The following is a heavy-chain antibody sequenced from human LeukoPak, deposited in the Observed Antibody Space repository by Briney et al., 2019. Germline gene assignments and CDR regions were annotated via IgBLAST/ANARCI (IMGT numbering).Heavy chain of an antibody. Sequence: LGGSLRLSCAASGFSFPSHSFHWVRQSPGKGLEWVAYIGTSTSTIYQTKSVKGRFSISRDNAKNSLFLQMDSLRVEDTAVYYCARDRGTFGVVDSWGQGTLVAASS. CDR3: ARDRGTFGVVDS. J-gene: IGHJ4*02. D-gene: IGHD3-3*01. CDR1: GFSFPSHS. CDR2: IGTSTSTI. V-gene: IGHV3-48*04.